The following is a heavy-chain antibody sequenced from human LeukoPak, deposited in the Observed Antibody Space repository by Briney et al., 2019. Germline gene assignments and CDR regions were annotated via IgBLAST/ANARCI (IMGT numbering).Heavy chain of an antibody. D-gene: IGHD4-17*01. CDR2: ISSSSSYI. CDR3: AREPDYGDYVRYFDY. CDR1: GFTFSNYA. Sequence: PGGSLRLSCAASGFTFSNYAMSWVRQAPGKGLEWVSSISSSSSYIYYADSVKGRFTISRDNAKNSLYLQMNSLRAEDTAVYYCAREPDYGDYVRYFDYWGQGTLVTVSS. J-gene: IGHJ4*02. V-gene: IGHV3-21*01.